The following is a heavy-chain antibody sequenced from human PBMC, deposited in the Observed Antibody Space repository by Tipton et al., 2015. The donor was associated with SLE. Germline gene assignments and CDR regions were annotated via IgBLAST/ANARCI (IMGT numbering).Heavy chain of an antibody. V-gene: IGHV4-59*08. CDR1: GGSISSHY. CDR2: IYYSGST. CDR3: ARHRSGSSWLDP. J-gene: IGHJ5*02. Sequence: LRLSCTVSGGSISSHYWSWIRQPPGKGLEWIGYIYYSGSTNDNPSLKSRVTISVDTSKNQFSLKVSSVTAADTAVYFCARHRSGSSWLDPWGQGTLVTVAS. D-gene: IGHD1-26*01.